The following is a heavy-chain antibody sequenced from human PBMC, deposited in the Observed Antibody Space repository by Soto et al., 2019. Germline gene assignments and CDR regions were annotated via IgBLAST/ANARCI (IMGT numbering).Heavy chain of an antibody. CDR3: AKVGNRWVAARRGIDY. Sequence: GGSLRLSCAASGFTFSSYGMHWVRQAPGKGLEWVAVISYDGSNKYYADSVKGRFTISRDNSKNTLYLQMNSLRAEDTAVYYCAKVGNRWVAARRGIDYWGQGTLVTVSS. J-gene: IGHJ4*02. CDR2: ISYDGSNK. CDR1: GFTFSSYG. V-gene: IGHV3-30*18. D-gene: IGHD2-15*01.